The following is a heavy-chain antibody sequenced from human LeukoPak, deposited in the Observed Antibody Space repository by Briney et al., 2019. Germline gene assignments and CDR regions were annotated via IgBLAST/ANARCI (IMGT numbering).Heavy chain of an antibody. J-gene: IGHJ4*02. CDR1: GGSISSYY. D-gene: IGHD6-19*01. V-gene: IGHV4-59*12. CDR2: IYYSGST. Sequence: SETLSLTCTVSGGSISSYYWSWIREPPGKGLEWIGYIYYSGSTNYNPSLKSRVTISVDTSKNQFSLKLSSVTAADTAVYYCARETSLAGFASGLGFNYWGQGILVTVSS. CDR3: ARETSLAGFASGLGFNY.